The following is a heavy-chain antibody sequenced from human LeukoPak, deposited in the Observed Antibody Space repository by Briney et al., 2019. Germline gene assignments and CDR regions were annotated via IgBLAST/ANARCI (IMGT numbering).Heavy chain of an antibody. Sequence: PGGSLRLSCGASGFTFSSHGMNWVRQAPGKGLEWVSGISPSGGITYYTDSVKGRFTISRDNAKNSLYLQMNSLRVEDTAVYYCAKLAKYFYGSETYYFFEHWGQGTPVTASS. J-gene: IGHJ4*02. D-gene: IGHD3-10*01. V-gene: IGHV3-23*01. CDR1: GFTFSSHG. CDR3: AKLAKYFYGSETYYFFEH. CDR2: ISPSGGIT.